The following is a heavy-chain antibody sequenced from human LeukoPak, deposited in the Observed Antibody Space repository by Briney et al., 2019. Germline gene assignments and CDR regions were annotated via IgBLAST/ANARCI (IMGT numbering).Heavy chain of an antibody. D-gene: IGHD3-22*01. CDR2: ISAGGST. CDR3: AKRGQYYYDSSGYYYQD. Sequence: QPGGSLRLSCAASGFTFSSYAMSWVRQAPGKGLEWVSAISAGGSTYYADSVKGRFTISRDNSKNTLYLQMNSLRAEDTGVYYCAKRGQYYYDSSGYYYQDWGQGTLVIVCS. J-gene: IGHJ4*02. CDR1: GFTFSSYA. V-gene: IGHV3-23*01.